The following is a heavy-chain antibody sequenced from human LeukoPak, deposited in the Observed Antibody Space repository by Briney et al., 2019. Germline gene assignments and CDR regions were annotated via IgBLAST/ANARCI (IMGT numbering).Heavy chain of an antibody. CDR3: AKDIDVHLWYFDL. CDR1: GFIFSDYG. D-gene: IGHD3-16*02. Sequence: QSGGSLRLSCTTSGFIFSDYGMHWVRQAPGKGLEWVAAIWYDGSNTYYGGSVKGRFTISRDTSKNTLYLQMNSLRAEDTALYYCAKDIDVHLWYFDLWGRGTLVTVSS. CDR2: IWYDGSNT. J-gene: IGHJ2*01. V-gene: IGHV3-30*02.